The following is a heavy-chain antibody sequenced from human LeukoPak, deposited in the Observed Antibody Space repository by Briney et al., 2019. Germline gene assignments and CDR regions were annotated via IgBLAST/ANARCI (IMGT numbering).Heavy chain of an antibody. D-gene: IGHD2/OR15-2a*01. CDR3: ARDVIGYFDY. Sequence: PGRSLRLSCAASGFTFSSYGMHWVRQAPGKGLEWVAVIWYDGSNKYYADSVKGRFTLSRENSKHTLYLQMNSLRAEETAVYYCARDVIGYFDYWGQGTLVTVSS. CDR1: GFTFSSYG. CDR2: IWYDGSNK. J-gene: IGHJ4*02. V-gene: IGHV3-33*01.